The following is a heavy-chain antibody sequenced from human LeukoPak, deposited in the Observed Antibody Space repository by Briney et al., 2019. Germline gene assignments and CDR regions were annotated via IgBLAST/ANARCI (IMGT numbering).Heavy chain of an antibody. CDR3: ARGTMVRGVGGY. D-gene: IGHD3-10*01. CDR2: INAGNGNT. J-gene: IGHJ4*02. CDR1: GYTFTSYA. V-gene: IGHV1-3*01. Sequence: ASVKVSCKASGYTFTSYAMHWVRQAPGQRLEWMGWINAGNGNTKYSQKFQGRVTITRDTSASTAYMELSSLGSEDTAVYYCARGTMVRGVGGYWGQGTLVTVSS.